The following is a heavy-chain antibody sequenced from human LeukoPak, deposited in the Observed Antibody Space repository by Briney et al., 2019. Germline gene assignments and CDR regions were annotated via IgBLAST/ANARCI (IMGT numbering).Heavy chain of an antibody. CDR3: AKAQQLWYHFDY. CDR1: GFTFDDYA. V-gene: IGHV3-9*01. J-gene: IGHJ4*02. Sequence: GRSLRLSCAASGFTFDDYAMHWVRQAPGMGLEWVSGISWNSGTIDYADSVKGRFTISRDNAKNSLYLQMNSLRAEDTAVYYCAKAQQLWYHFDYWGQGTLVTVSS. CDR2: ISWNSGTI. D-gene: IGHD5-18*01.